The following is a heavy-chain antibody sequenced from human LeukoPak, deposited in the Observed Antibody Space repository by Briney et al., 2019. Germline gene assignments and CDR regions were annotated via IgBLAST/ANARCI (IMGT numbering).Heavy chain of an antibody. J-gene: IGHJ3*01. Sequence: GGSLRLSRAASGFTFSTYGMHWVRQAPGKRLESVAFIRYDRSNKYYAESVKGRFTISRDNSKNTLYVQMNSLRTEDTAVYYCAKDRYYYGSESYPIEAFDVWGQGTMVSVS. V-gene: IGHV3-30*02. CDR3: AKDRYYYGSESYPIEAFDV. D-gene: IGHD3-10*01. CDR2: IRYDRSNK. CDR1: GFTFSTYG.